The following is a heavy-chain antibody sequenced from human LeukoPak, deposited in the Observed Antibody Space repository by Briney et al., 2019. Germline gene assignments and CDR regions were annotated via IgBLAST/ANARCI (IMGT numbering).Heavy chain of an antibody. CDR3: AAVQMQRSSWYDYYYMDV. V-gene: IGHV3-11*01. J-gene: IGHJ6*03. Sequence: GGSLRLSCAASGFIFSDYYMTWIRQAPGKGLQWVSDISSSGSAIKYADSVKGRFSISRDNAKSSLYLQMNSLRAEDTAVYYCAAVQMQRSSWYDYYYMDVWGKGTTVTVSS. CDR1: GFIFSDYY. D-gene: IGHD6-25*01. CDR2: ISSSGSAI.